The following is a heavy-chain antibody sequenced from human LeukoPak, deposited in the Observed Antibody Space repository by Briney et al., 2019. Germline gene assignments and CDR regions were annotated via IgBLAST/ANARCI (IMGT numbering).Heavy chain of an antibody. CDR3: AGKGQELLGY. D-gene: IGHD1-26*01. CDR2: IYYSGST. Sequence: SETLSLTCTVSGGSISSYYWSWIRQPPGKGLEWIGYIYYSGSTNYNPSLKSRVTISVDTSKNQFSLKLSSVTAADTAVYYCAGKGQELLGYWGQGTLVTVSS. V-gene: IGHV4-59*01. CDR1: GGSISSYY. J-gene: IGHJ4*02.